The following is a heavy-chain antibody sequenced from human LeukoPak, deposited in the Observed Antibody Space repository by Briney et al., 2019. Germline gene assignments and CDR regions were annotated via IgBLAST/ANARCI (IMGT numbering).Heavy chain of an antibody. Sequence: SVKVSCKASGGTFSSSAISWVRQAPGQGLEWMGGIIPMFGTRNYAQKFQGRVTITADESTSTAYMELSSLRPEDTALYYCARGPNPEIAVAGMISDYWGQGTLVTVSS. J-gene: IGHJ4*02. CDR1: GGTFSSSA. CDR3: ARGPNPEIAVAGMISDY. V-gene: IGHV1-69*13. D-gene: IGHD6-19*01. CDR2: IIPMFGTR.